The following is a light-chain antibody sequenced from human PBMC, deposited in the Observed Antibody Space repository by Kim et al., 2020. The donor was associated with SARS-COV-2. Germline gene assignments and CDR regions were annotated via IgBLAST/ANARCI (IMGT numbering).Light chain of an antibody. CDR3: NSRDSSVNFVV. Sequence: SYELTQDPAVSVALGQTVRITCQGDSLRSYYASWYQQKPGQAPVLVIFGKNNRPSGIPDRFSGSSSGNTASLTITWAQAEDEADYYCNSRDSSVNFVVFG. CDR2: GKN. J-gene: IGLJ2*01. V-gene: IGLV3-19*01. CDR1: SLRSYY.